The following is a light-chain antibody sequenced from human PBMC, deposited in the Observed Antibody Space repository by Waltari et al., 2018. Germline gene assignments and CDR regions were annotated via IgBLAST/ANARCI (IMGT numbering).Light chain of an antibody. V-gene: IGLV1-47*01. CDR1: SSNLGSNY. CDR3: EAWDDSLSVVV. CDR2: RNN. J-gene: IGLJ2*01. Sequence: QSVLTQPPSASRTPGPRVTISCSVSSSNLGSNYVYWYQQLPGTAPKLPIYRNNQRPSGGPDRFSGSKSGTSAALAISGLRSEDEADYYCEAWDDSLSVVVFGGGTKLTVL.